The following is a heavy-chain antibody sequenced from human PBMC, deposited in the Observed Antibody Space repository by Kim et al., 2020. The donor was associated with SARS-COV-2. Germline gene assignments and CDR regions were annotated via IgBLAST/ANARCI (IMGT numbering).Heavy chain of an antibody. CDR3: ARVYYYDSSAPLDY. Sequence: APKLQGRVTMTTDTSTSTAYMELRSLRSDDTAVYYCARVYYYDSSAPLDYWGQGTLVTVSS. D-gene: IGHD3-22*01. J-gene: IGHJ4*02. V-gene: IGHV1-18*01.